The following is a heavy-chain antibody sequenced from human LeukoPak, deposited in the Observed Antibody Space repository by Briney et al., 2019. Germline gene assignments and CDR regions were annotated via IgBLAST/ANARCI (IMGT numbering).Heavy chain of an antibody. V-gene: IGHV4-59*01. CDR2: IYYSGST. J-gene: IGHJ6*03. D-gene: IGHD4-17*01. CDR3: ARGTRGDYVYHRGNFRRMVYYYYMDV. CDR1: GGSINTYY. Sequence: SETLSLTCTVSGGSINTYYWSWIRQPPGKGPEWIGSIYYSGSTNYNPSLKSRVTISVDTSKNQFSLKLSSVTAADTAVYYCARGTRGDYVYHRGNFRRMVYYYYMDVWGKGTTVTVSS.